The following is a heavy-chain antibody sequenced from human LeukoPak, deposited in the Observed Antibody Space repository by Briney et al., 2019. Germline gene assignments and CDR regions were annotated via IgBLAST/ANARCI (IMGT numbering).Heavy chain of an antibody. CDR3: ARAPHDYGFGSNY. V-gene: IGHV1-69*05. D-gene: IGHD4-17*01. J-gene: IGHJ4*02. CDR2: IIPIFGTA. CDR1: GGTFSSYA. Sequence: SVKVSCKASGGTFSSYAISRVRQAPGQGLEWMGGIIPIFGTANYAQKFQGRVTITTDESTSTAYMELSSLRSEDTAVYYCARAPHDYGFGSNYWGQGTLVTVSP.